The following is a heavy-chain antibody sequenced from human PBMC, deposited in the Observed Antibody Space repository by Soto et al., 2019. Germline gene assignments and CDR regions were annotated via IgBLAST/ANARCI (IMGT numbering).Heavy chain of an antibody. CDR3: AQMWCGELWHGMDV. J-gene: IGHJ6*04. V-gene: IGHV1-69*02. CDR2: IIPILDVS. Sequence: QLQLVQSGAEVKKPGSSVKVSCKASGGDFNSYTLSWVRQAPGQGPEWMGTIIPILDVSKNAQKFQGRVPLTADKSTATVYMELRRLQSEDTAIYYCAQMWCGELWHGMDVWGKGTTVTVSS. CDR1: GGDFNSYT. D-gene: IGHD3-10*01.